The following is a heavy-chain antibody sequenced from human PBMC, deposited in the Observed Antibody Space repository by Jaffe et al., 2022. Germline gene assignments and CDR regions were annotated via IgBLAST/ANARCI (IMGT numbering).Heavy chain of an antibody. J-gene: IGHJ5*02. CDR3: ARAWAAAVPPYFPWFDP. CDR1: GGSISSYY. V-gene: IGHV4-59*01. Sequence: QVQLQESGPGLVKPSETLSLTCTVSGGSISSYYWSWIRQPPGKGLEWIGYIYYSGSTNYNPSLKSRVTISVDTSKNQFSLKLSSVTAADTAVYYCARAWAAAVPPYFPWFDPWGQGTLVTVSS. CDR2: IYYSGST. D-gene: IGHD6-13*01.